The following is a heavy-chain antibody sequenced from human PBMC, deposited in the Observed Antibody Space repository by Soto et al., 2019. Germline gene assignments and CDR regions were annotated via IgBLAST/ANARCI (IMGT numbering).Heavy chain of an antibody. D-gene: IGHD2-2*01. Sequence: QLQLQESGPGLVKPSETLSLTCTVSGGSISSSSYYWGWIRQPPGKGLEWIGSIYYSGSTYYNPSLKSRVTISVDTSKNQFSLKLSSVTAADTAVYYCARKIVVVPAAYDYWGQGTLVTVSS. CDR3: ARKIVVVPAAYDY. CDR2: IYYSGST. V-gene: IGHV4-39*01. CDR1: GGSISSSSYY. J-gene: IGHJ4*02.